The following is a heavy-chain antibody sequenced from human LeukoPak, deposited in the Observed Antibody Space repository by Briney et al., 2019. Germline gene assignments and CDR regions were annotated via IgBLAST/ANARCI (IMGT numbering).Heavy chain of an antibody. D-gene: IGHD3-22*01. J-gene: IGHJ4*02. V-gene: IGHV4-59*13. Sequence: KPSETLPLTCTVSGGSISSYYWNWIRQPPGKGLEWIGYIYYSGSTNYNPSLKSRVTLSVDTSKNQFSLKLSAVTAADTAVYYCARLRYDSSGYRSSSYYFEYWGQGTLVTVSS. CDR2: IYYSGST. CDR1: GGSISSYY. CDR3: ARLRYDSSGYRSSSYYFEY.